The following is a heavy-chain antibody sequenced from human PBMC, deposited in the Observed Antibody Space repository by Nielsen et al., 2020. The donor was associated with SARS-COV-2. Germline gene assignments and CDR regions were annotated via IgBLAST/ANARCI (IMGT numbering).Heavy chain of an antibody. CDR3: AKDGVVRGDALDL. V-gene: IGHV3-23*01. CDR2: VSSSGGST. J-gene: IGHJ3*01. Sequence: GVLKISCAASGFTFNIYAMVWVRRAPGRGLQWVTGVSSSGGSTYYTDSVKGRFTISRDNSKNTLYLEMHSLRVEDTAVYYCAKDGVVRGDALDLWGQGTMVTVSS. CDR1: GFTFNIYA. D-gene: IGHD3-10*01.